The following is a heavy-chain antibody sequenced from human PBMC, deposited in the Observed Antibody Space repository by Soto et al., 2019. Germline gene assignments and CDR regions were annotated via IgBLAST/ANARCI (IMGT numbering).Heavy chain of an antibody. J-gene: IGHJ4*02. V-gene: IGHV4-4*09. CDR1: CGSISPYY. CDR2: IYSSGHT. CDR3: ARLIRDASGSYRLDY. Sequence: QVQLQESGPGRVKPSETLSLTCTASCGSISPYYWSWIRQPPGEGMEWLGYIYSSGHTNYNPSLNIRLTVSVDKSKNQFSLRLSSVTAADTAVYFCARLIRDASGSYRLDYWGRGTLVTVSS. D-gene: IGHD3-10*01.